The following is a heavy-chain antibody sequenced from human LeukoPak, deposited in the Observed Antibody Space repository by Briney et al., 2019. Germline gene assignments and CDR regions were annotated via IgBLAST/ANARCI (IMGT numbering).Heavy chain of an antibody. D-gene: IGHD3-22*01. CDR1: GGYISSSSYY. V-gene: IGHV4-39*07. CDR3: ARAVDYYDSSVYFDY. J-gene: IGHJ4*02. CDR2: IYYSGST. Sequence: SETLSLTCTVSGGYISSSSYYWGWIRQPPGKGLEWIANIYYSGSTYYNPSLKSRVTVSVDTSKNQFSLKLSSVTAADTAVYYCARAVDYYDSSVYFDYWGQGTLVTVSS.